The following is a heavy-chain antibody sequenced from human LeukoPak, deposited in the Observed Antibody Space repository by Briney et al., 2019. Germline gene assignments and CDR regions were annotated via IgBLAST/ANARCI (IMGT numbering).Heavy chain of an antibody. CDR2: INHSGST. V-gene: IGHV4-34*01. CDR3: ARAHDYYYYMDV. J-gene: IGHJ6*03. CDR1: GGSFSGYY. Sequence: SETLSHTCAVYGGSFSGYYWSWIRQPPGKGLEWIGEINHSGSTNYNPSLKSRVTISVDTSKNQFSLKLSSVTAADTAVYYCARAHDYYYYMDVWGKGTTVTVSS.